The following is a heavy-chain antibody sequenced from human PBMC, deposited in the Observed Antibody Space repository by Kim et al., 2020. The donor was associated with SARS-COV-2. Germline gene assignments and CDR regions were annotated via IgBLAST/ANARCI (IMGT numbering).Heavy chain of an antibody. CDR3: VRRFYGGSTLNFGY. CDR2: INHIGST. D-gene: IGHD2-15*01. Sequence: SETLSLTCAVYGGSFSGYYWSWIRQPPGEGLEWIGEINHIGSTNCNPSLKSRVTISVDTSKNQFSLKLTSVTAADTAMYYCVRRFYGGSTLNFGYWGQG. CDR1: GGSFSGYY. J-gene: IGHJ4*02. V-gene: IGHV4-34*01.